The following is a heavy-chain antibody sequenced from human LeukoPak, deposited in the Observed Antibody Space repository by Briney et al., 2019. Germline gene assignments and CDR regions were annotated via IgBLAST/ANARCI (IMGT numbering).Heavy chain of an antibody. CDR1: GFTFSSYW. J-gene: IGHJ6*04. V-gene: IGHV3-7*03. Sequence: GGSLRLSCAAPGFTFSSYWMSWVRQAPGKGLEWVANIKQDGSEKYYVDSVKGRFTISRDNAKNSLYLQMNSLRAEDTAVYYCARDFLAFTSIYGMDVWGKGTTVTVSS. CDR3: ARDFLAFTSIYGMDV. CDR2: IKQDGSEK.